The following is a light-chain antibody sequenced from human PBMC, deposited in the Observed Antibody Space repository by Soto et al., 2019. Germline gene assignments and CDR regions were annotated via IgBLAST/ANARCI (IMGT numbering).Light chain of an antibody. J-gene: IGKJ1*01. Sequence: INQSPSSVRVYPRARATLSCRASQSVSSNLAWYQQKPGQAPRLLIYGASTRATGIPARFSGSGSGTEFTLTISCLQSEDFTLYYCPQANNLPSTFGQGTMVDIK. V-gene: IGKV3-15*01. CDR2: GAS. CDR1: QSVSSN. CDR3: PQANNLPST.